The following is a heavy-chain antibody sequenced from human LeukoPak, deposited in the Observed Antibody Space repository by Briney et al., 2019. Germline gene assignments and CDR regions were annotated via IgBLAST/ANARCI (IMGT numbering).Heavy chain of an antibody. J-gene: IGHJ5*02. CDR3: ARHPTIISWFDP. D-gene: IGHD3-10*01. CDR1: GGSISSSSYY. Sequence: SETLSLTCTVPGGSISSSSYYWGWIRQPPGKGLEWIGSIYYSGSTYYNPSLKSRVTISVDTSKNQFSLKLSSVTAADTAVYYCARHPTIISWFDPWGQGTLVTVSS. CDR2: IYYSGST. V-gene: IGHV4-39*01.